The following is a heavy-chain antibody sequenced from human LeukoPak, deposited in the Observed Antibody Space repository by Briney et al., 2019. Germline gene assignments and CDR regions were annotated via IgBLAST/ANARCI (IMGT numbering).Heavy chain of an antibody. CDR3: AREDASSWDY. CDR2: IISSGSYI. CDR1: GFTFSIYS. Sequence: GGSLRLSCAASGFTFSIYSMDWVRQAPGKGLEWVSSIISSGSYIYYADSVKGRFTISRDNAKNSLYLQMNSLRAEDTAVYYCAREDASSWDYWGQGILVTVSS. V-gene: IGHV3-21*01. J-gene: IGHJ4*02. D-gene: IGHD6-13*01.